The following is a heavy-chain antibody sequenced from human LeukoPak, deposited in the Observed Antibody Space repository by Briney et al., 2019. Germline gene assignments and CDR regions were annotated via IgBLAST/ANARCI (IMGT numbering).Heavy chain of an antibody. V-gene: IGHV3-48*03. D-gene: IGHD3-3*01. Sequence: PGGSLRLSCAASGFTFSSYEMNWVRQAPGKGLEWVSYISSSGSTIYYADSVKGRFTISRDNAKNSLYLQMNSLRAEDTAVYYCAGEIPNYDFWSGYPVGFDYWGQGTLVTVSS. CDR2: ISSSGSTI. CDR3: AGEIPNYDFWSGYPVGFDY. CDR1: GFTFSSYE. J-gene: IGHJ4*02.